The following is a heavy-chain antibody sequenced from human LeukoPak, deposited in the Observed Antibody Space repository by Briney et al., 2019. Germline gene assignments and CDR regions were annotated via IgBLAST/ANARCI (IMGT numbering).Heavy chain of an antibody. CDR2: MNPNSGNT. Sequence: AASVKVSCKASGYTFTSYDINWVRQAAGQGLEWMGWMNPNSGNTGYAQKFQGRVTITRNTSISTAYMELSSLRSEDTAVYYCARGATYYDFWSGRDAFGIWGQGTMVTVSS. J-gene: IGHJ3*02. D-gene: IGHD3-3*01. CDR1: GYTFTSYD. CDR3: ARGATYYDFWSGRDAFGI. V-gene: IGHV1-8*03.